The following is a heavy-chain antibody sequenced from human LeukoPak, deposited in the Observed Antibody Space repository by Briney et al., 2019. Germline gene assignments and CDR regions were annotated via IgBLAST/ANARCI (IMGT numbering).Heavy chain of an antibody. V-gene: IGHV3-9*01. J-gene: IGHJ4*02. CDR3: AKDLREVDYDFWSGPTFDY. CDR1: GFTFDDYA. CDR2: ISWNSGSI. Sequence: GRSLRLSCVASGFTFDDYAMHWVRQAPGKGLEWVSGISWNSGSIGYADSVKGRFTISRDNAKNSLYLQMNSLRAEDTALYYCAKDLREVDYDFWSGPTFDYWGQGTLVTVSS. D-gene: IGHD3-3*01.